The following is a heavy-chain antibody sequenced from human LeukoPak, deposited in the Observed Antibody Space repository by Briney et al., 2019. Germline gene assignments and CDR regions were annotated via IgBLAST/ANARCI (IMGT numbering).Heavy chain of an antibody. D-gene: IGHD3-3*01. CDR3: ARDYYDFWSGYYTASGY. V-gene: IGHV1-69*13. CDR1: GGTFSSYA. J-gene: IGHJ4*02. CDR2: IIPIFGTA. Sequence: SVKVSCKASGGTFSSYAISWVRQAPGQGLEWMGGIIPIFGTANYAQKFQGRVTITADESTSTAYMELSSLRSEDTAVYYCARDYYDFWSGYYTASGYWGQGTLVTVSS.